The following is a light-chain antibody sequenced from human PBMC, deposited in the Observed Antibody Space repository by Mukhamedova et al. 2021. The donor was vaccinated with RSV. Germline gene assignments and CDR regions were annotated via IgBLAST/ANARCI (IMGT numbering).Light chain of an antibody. V-gene: IGLV1-40*01. Sequence: LLIYGNNNRPSRVPDRFSGSKSGTSASLAITGLQAEDEADYYCQSYDSRLPVAFGGGTKLTVL. CDR3: QSYDSRLPVA. J-gene: IGLJ2*01. CDR2: GNN.